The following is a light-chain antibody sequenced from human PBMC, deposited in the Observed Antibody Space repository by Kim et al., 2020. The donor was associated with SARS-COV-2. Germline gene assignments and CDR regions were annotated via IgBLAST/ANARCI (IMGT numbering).Light chain of an antibody. Sequence: QSVLTQPPSVSGAPGQRVTISCAGTSSNIGAGHDVHWYQQLPGTAPKLLIYGNSNRPSGVPYRFSGSESGTSASLAISGLQAEDEADYYCQSFDISLSGYVFGTGTKVTVL. V-gene: IGLV1-40*01. J-gene: IGLJ1*01. CDR3: QSFDISLSGYV. CDR2: GNS. CDR1: SSNIGAGHD.